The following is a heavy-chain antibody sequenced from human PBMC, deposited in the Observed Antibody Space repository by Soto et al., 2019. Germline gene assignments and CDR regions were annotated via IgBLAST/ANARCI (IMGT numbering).Heavy chain of an antibody. V-gene: IGHV1-18*01. CDR3: ARVQNYDILTGRSHSIDV. D-gene: IGHD3-9*01. CDR1: GYTFTNYG. J-gene: IGHJ6*02. Sequence: LVQSGGEMKKPGASVKVSCEASGYTFTNYGITWVRQAPGQGLEWMVWISNYNGKTNYAQILQGRVTMTTDTSTTTAYIELTSRRSYDPATDYCARVQNYDILTGRSHSIDVWGQGTTVSVSS. CDR2: ISNYNGKT.